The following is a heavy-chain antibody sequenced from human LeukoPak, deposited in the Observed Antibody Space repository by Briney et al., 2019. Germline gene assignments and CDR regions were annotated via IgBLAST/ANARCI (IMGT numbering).Heavy chain of an antibody. CDR2: INTNTGNP. J-gene: IGHJ4*02. Sequence: ASVKVSCKASGYTFTTYAMNWVRQAPGQGLEWMGWINTNTGNPTYAQGFTGRFVFSLDTSVSTAYLQISSLKAEDTAVYYCARDLGPGIAAADDYWGQGTLVTVSS. CDR1: GYTFTTYA. CDR3: ARDLGPGIAAADDY. V-gene: IGHV7-4-1*02. D-gene: IGHD6-13*01.